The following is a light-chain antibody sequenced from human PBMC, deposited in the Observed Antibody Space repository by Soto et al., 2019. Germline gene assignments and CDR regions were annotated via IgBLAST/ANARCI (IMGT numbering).Light chain of an antibody. Sequence: QSVLTQPPSVSGAPGQRVTISCTGSNSNIGAGYDVRWYQQLPGTAPKLLIYGNSNRPSGVPDRFSGSKSVTSASLAITGLQAEDEADYYCQSYDSSLSGSAFGTGTKVTVL. CDR1: NSNIGAGYD. CDR3: QSYDSSLSGSA. V-gene: IGLV1-40*01. J-gene: IGLJ1*01. CDR2: GNS.